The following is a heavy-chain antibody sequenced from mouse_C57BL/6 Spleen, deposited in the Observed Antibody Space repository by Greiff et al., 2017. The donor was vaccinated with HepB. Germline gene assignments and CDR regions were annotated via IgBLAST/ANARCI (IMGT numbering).Heavy chain of an antibody. J-gene: IGHJ2*01. Sequence: QVQLQQPGAELVKAGASVKMSCKASGYTFTSYWMHWVKQRLGQGLEWFAETNPTNGRTYYNEKFKSKATLTVDKSSSTAYMLLSGPTFEDSAVYYCARSKKRVATYFDYWGQGTTLTVPS. CDR2: TNPTNGRT. CDR1: GYTFTSYW. D-gene: IGHD1-1*01. V-gene: IGHV1S81*02. CDR3: ARSKKRVATYFDY.